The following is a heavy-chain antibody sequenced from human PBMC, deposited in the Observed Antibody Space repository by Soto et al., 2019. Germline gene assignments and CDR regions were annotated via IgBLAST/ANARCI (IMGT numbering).Heavy chain of an antibody. V-gene: IGHV3-11*01. CDR1: GFTFSDYY. CDR2: ISSSGSTI. J-gene: IGHJ3*02. CDR3: ARVGDTTFGVVIDAFDI. D-gene: IGHD3-3*01. Sequence: PGGSLRLSCAASGFTFSDYYMSWIRQAPGKGLEWVSYISSSGSTIYYADSVKGRFTISRDNAKNSLYLQMNSLRAEDTAVFYCARVGDTTFGVVIDAFDIWGQGTMVTVSS.